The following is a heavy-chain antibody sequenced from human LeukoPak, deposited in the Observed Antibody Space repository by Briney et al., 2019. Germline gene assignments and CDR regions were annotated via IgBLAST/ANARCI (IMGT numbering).Heavy chain of an antibody. CDR1: GFTFSSYS. CDR3: ARDRYSSWYAFDI. CDR2: ISSSSSYI. V-gene: IGHV3-21*01. J-gene: IGHJ3*02. D-gene: IGHD6-13*01. Sequence: GGSLRLSCAASGFTFSSYSMNWVRQAPGKGPEWVSSISSSSSYIYYADSVKGRFTISRDNAKNSLYLQMNSLRAEDTAVYYCARDRYSSWYAFDIWGQGTMVTVSS.